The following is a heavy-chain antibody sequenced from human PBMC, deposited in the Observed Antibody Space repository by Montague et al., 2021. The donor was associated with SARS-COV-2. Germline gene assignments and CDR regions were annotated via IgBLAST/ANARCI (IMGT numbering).Heavy chain of an antibody. CDR1: GGSISSYY. CDR2: IYYSGST. D-gene: IGHD2-2*01. Sequence: SETLSLTCTVSGGSISSYYWSWIRQPPGKGLEWIGYIYYSGSTNYNPSLKSRVTISVDTSKNQFSLKLSSVTAADTAVYYCARVLGDLGGSTSDGSYYYGMDVWGQGTTVTVSS. V-gene: IGHV4-59*01. J-gene: IGHJ6*02. CDR3: ARVLGDLGGSTSDGSYYYGMDV.